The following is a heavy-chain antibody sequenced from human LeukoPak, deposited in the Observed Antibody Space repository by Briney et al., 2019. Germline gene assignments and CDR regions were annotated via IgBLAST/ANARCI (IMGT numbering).Heavy chain of an antibody. D-gene: IGHD3-22*01. CDR3: AKGPMRSLDV. Sequence: GGSLRLSCAASGFTLSAYEMNWVGQAPGKGLEGVSYISSPSIHYADSVKGRFTISRDNAKNSLYLQMNSLRAEDTAVYYCAKGPMRSLDVWGQGTTVTVSS. CDR1: GFTLSAYE. J-gene: IGHJ6*02. V-gene: IGHV3-48*03. CDR2: ISSPSI.